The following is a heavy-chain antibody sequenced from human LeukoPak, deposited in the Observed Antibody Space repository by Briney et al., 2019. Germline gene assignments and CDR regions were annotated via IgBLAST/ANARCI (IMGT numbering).Heavy chain of an antibody. CDR1: GFTVSSNY. CDR2: IYSGGST. J-gene: IGHJ3*02. D-gene: IGHD4-17*01. CDR3: AKDRTTVTTFDAFDI. V-gene: IGHV3-53*04. Sequence: GGSLRLSCAASGFTVSSNYMSWVRQAPGKGLEWVSVIYSGGSTYYADSVKGRFTISRHNSKNTLYLQMNSLRAEDTAVYYCAKDRTTVTTFDAFDIWGQGTMVTVSS.